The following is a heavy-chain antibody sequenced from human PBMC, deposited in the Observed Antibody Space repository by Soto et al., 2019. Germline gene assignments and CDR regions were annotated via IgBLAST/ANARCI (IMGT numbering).Heavy chain of an antibody. Sequence: QITLKESGPTLVKPTQTLTLTCTFSGFSLNTSGVSVGWIRQPPGKALEWLALIYWNDDERYSTSLNSRLTITKDASKNQVILTVTNMDPVDTATYYCARKYSGGYFDFWGQGTLVTVSS. V-gene: IGHV2-5*01. CDR1: GFSLNTSGVS. CDR3: ARKYSGGYFDF. CDR2: IYWNDDE. D-gene: IGHD1-26*01. J-gene: IGHJ4*02.